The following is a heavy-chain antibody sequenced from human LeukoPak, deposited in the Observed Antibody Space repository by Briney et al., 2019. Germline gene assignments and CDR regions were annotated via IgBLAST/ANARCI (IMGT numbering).Heavy chain of an antibody. CDR3: AKDGAGSYYGMDV. CDR2: ISGSGDRT. V-gene: IGHV3-23*01. J-gene: IGHJ6*02. D-gene: IGHD1-26*01. Sequence: GGSLRLSCAASGFTFSNYATSWVRQAPGKGLEWVSAISGSGDRTYYAVSVKGRFTISRDNSKNTLYLQMNSLRAEDTAVYYCAKDGAGSYYGMDVWGQGTTVTVSS. CDR1: GFTFSNYA.